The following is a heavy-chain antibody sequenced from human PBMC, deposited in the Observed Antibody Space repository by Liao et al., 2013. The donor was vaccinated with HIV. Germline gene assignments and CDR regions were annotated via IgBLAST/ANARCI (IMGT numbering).Heavy chain of an antibody. J-gene: IGHJ3*02. Sequence: QVQLQESGPGLVKPSQTLSLTCTVSGGSISSGSYYWSWIRQPAGKGLEWIGRIYTSGSTNYNPSLKSRVTISVDTSKNQFSLKLSSVTAADTAVYYCARGGFIGYFKDDPFDIWGQGTMVTVSS. V-gene: IGHV4-61*02. CDR1: GGSISSGSYY. D-gene: IGHD1-1*01. CDR2: IYTSGST. CDR3: ARGGFIGYFKDDPFDI.